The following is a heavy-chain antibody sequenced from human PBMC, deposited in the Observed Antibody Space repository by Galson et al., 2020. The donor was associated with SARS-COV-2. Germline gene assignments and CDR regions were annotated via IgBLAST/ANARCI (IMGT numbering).Heavy chain of an antibody. J-gene: IGHJ3*02. D-gene: IGHD3-22*01. CDR3: ATWGVVVITYAFDI. CDR1: GHTLTELS. CDR2: FDPQDGET. Sequence: ASVKVSCKLSGHTLTELSMHSVRQAPGKGLEWLGSFDPQDGETIYAQKFQGRVTMTEDTSTETAYLELSSLRSDDTAVYYCATWGVVVITYAFDIWGQGTMVTVSS. V-gene: IGHV1-24*01.